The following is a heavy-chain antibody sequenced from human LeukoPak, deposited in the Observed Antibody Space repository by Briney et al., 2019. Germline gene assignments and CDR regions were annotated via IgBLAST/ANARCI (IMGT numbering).Heavy chain of an antibody. CDR3: ARGPPVAGTWYYYYGMDV. D-gene: IGHD6-13*01. J-gene: IGHJ6*02. Sequence: PSETLSLTCAVYGGSFSGYYWSWIRQPPGKGLEWIGEINHSGSTNYNPSLKSRVTISVDTSKNQFSLKLSSVTAADTAVYYCARGPPVAGTWYYYYGMDVWGQGTTVTVSS. CDR2: INHSGST. V-gene: IGHV4-34*01. CDR1: GGSFSGYY.